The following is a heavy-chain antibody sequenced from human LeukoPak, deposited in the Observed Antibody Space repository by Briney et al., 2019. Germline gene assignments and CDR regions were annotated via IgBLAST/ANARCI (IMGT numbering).Heavy chain of an antibody. Sequence: ASVKVSCKASGYTFTSYYMHWVRQAPGQGLEWMGIINPSGGSTSYAQKFQGRVTMTRDTSTSTVYMELSSLRSEDTAVYYCARHIVVVTGGEYYFDYWGQGTLVTVSS. D-gene: IGHD2-21*02. CDR1: GYTFTSYY. CDR3: ARHIVVVTGGEYYFDY. CDR2: INPSGGST. V-gene: IGHV1-46*01. J-gene: IGHJ4*02.